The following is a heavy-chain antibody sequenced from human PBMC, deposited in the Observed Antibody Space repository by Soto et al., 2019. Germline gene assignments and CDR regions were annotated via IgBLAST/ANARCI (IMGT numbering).Heavy chain of an antibody. V-gene: IGHV3-53*01. CDR2: IYSGGST. CDR3: ARGFNWLDF. J-gene: IGHJ5*01. CDR1: GFTVSSNY. Sequence: EVQLVESGGGLFQPGGSLRLSCAAAGFTVSSNYMTWVRQAPGKELEWVSLIYSGGSTYYADSVKGRFTISRDNSKNTLYLQMNSLRAEDTAVYYCARGFNWLDFWGQGTLVTVSS.